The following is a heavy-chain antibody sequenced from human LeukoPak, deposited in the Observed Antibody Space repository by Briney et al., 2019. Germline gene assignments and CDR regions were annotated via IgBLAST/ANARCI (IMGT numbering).Heavy chain of an antibody. CDR1: GYTFTKYG. V-gene: IGHV1-18*01. Sequence: ASVKVSCKASGYTFTKYGITWVRQAPGQGLEWMGWISTYNGNTNYAQKLQGRVTMTTDTSTSTAYMELSSLRSEDTAVYYCAVDFTVTTSAGGHWGQGTLVTVSS. D-gene: IGHD4-17*01. CDR2: ISTYNGNT. CDR3: AVDFTVTTSAGGH. J-gene: IGHJ4*02.